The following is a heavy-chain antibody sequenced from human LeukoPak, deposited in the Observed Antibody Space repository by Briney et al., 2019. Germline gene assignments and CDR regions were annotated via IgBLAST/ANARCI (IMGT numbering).Heavy chain of an antibody. CDR3: ARDLWHDSGSYSDY. V-gene: IGHV1-18*01. CDR2: ISAGNGNT. Sequence: ASVKVSCKASGYTFTSYGISWVRQAPGQGLEWMGWISAGNGNTKYSQKFQGRVTITRDTSASTAYMELSSLRSEDTAVYYCARDLWHDSGSYSDYWGQGTLVTVSS. CDR1: GYTFTSYG. D-gene: IGHD1-26*01. J-gene: IGHJ4*02.